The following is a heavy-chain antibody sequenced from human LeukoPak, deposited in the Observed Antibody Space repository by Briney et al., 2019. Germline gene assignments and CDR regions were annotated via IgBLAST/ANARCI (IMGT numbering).Heavy chain of an antibody. CDR2: MNPNSGNT. CDR3: ARERRQRHRSWPQLEFDP. J-gene: IGHJ5*02. CDR1: GYTFTSYD. V-gene: IGHV1-8*01. D-gene: IGHD5-24*01. Sequence: ASVKVSCKASGYTFTSYDINWVRQATGQGLEWMGWMNPNSGNTGYAQKFQGRVTMTRNTSISTACMELSSLRSEDTAVYYCARERRQRHRSWPQLEFDPWGQGTLVTVSS.